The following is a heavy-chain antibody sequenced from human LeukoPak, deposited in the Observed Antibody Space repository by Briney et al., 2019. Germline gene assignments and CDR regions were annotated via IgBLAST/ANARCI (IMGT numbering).Heavy chain of an antibody. CDR1: GYTFISYG. V-gene: IGHV1-18*01. Sequence: VASVKVSCKASGYTFISYGISWVRQAPGQGLEWMGWTSAYNGNTNYAQKLQGRVTMTTDTSTSTAYMELRSLRSDDTAVYYCARDGGWMVVTAKSLDPWGQGTLVTVSS. CDR3: ARDGGWMVVTAKSLDP. J-gene: IGHJ5*02. CDR2: TSAYNGNT. D-gene: IGHD2-21*02.